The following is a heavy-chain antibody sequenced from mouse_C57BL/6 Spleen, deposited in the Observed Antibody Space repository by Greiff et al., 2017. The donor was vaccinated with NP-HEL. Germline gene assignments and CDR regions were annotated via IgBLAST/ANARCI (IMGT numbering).Heavy chain of an antibody. CDR3: ASWGEAY. J-gene: IGHJ2*01. CDR1: GYSFTGYY. CDR2: INPSTGGT. Sequence: EVQLQQSGPELVKPGASVKISCKASGYSFTGYYMNWVKQSPEKSLEWIGEINPSTGGTTYNQKFKAKATLTVDKSSSTAYMQLKSLTSEDSADYYCASWGEAYWGQGTTLTVSS. V-gene: IGHV1-42*01. D-gene: IGHD4-1*01.